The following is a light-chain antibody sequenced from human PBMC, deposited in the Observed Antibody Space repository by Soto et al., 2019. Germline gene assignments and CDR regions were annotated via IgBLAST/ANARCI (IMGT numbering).Light chain of an antibody. CDR1: SSDVGCYNY. V-gene: IGLV2-23*02. J-gene: IGLJ1*01. Sequence: QSALTQPASVSGSPGQSLTISCTGTSSDVGCYNYVSWYQQHPGKAPKLMIYDVSNRPSGVSNRFSGSKSGNTASLTISGLQAEDEADYYGCSNADSSTFGAYDFGTGTKVTVL. CDR2: DVS. CDR3: CSNADSSTFGAYD.